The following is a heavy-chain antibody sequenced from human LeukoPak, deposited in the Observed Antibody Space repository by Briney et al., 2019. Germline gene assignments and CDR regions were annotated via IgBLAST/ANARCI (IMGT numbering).Heavy chain of an antibody. Sequence: SETLSLTCTVSGGSISSYYWSWIRQPPGKGLEWIGYIYYSGSTNYNPSLKSRVTISVDTSKNQFPLKLSSVTAADTAVYYCARGMSWFDPWGQGTLVTVSS. CDR2: IYYSGST. V-gene: IGHV4-59*01. J-gene: IGHJ5*02. CDR3: ARGMSWFDP. D-gene: IGHD2-8*01. CDR1: GGSISSYY.